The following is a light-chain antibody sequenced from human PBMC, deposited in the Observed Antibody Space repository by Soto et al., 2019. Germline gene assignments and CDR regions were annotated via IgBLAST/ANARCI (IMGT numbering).Light chain of an antibody. CDR3: QQYGSSPGT. CDR1: QSVSSY. Sequence: EIVLTQSPATLSLSPGERATLSCRASQSVSSYLAWYQQKPGQAPRLLIYAASIRATGIPDRFSGSGSGTDFTLTISRLEPEDFAVYYCQQYGSSPGTFGQGTKVDIK. CDR2: AAS. V-gene: IGKV3-20*01. J-gene: IGKJ1*01.